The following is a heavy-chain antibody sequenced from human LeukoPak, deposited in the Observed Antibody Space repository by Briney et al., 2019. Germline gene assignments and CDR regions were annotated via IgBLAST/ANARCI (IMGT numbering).Heavy chain of an antibody. Sequence: SETLSLTCAVYGGSFSGYYWSWTRQPPGKGLGWIGEINHSGSTIYNPSLKSRVTISVDTSKNQFSLKLSSVTAADTAVYYCARGLSELKQWGQGTLVTVSS. CDR2: INHSGST. CDR1: GGSFSGYY. V-gene: IGHV4-34*01. D-gene: IGHD1-26*01. CDR3: ARGLSELKQ. J-gene: IGHJ4*02.